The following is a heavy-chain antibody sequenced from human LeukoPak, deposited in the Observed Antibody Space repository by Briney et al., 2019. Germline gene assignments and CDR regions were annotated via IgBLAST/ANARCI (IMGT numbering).Heavy chain of an antibody. CDR3: ARVQDVDTAMVMAD. J-gene: IGHJ4*02. CDR1: GYTFTGYH. CDR2: INPNSGGT. V-gene: IGHV1-2*02. D-gene: IGHD5-18*01. Sequence: GASVKVSCKASGYTFTGYHMHWVRQAPGQGLEWMGWINPNSGGTNYAQKFQGRVTMTRDTSISTAYMELSRLRSDDTAVYYCARVQDVDTAMVMADWGQGTLVTVSS.